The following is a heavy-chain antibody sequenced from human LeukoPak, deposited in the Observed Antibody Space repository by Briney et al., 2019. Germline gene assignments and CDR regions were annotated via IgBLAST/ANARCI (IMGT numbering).Heavy chain of an antibody. CDR3: ARAVGATTFGWFDP. Sequence: GGSLRLSCAASGFTFSSYAMHWVRQAPGKGLEYVSAISSNGGSTYYANSVKGRFTVSRDNSMNTLYLQMGSLRPEDMAVYYCARAVGATTFGWFDPWGQGTLVTVSS. CDR2: ISSNGGST. J-gene: IGHJ5*02. CDR1: GFTFSSYA. D-gene: IGHD1-26*01. V-gene: IGHV3-64*01.